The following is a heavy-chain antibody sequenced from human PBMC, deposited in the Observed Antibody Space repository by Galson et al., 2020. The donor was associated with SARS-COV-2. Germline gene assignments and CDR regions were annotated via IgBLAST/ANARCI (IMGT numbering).Heavy chain of an antibody. CDR1: GFTFSSYG. Sequence: GESLKISCAASGFTFSSYGMHWVRQAPGEGLEWVAVISYDGSNKYYADSVKGRFTISRDNSKNTLYLQMNSLRAEDTAVYYCAKRESGYSGYVDAFDIWGQGTMVTVSS. J-gene: IGHJ3*02. CDR3: AKRESGYSGYVDAFDI. V-gene: IGHV3-30*18. CDR2: ISYDGSNK. D-gene: IGHD5-12*01.